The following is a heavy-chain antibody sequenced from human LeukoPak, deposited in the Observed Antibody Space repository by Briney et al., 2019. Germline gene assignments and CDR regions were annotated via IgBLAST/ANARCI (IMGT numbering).Heavy chain of an antibody. CDR1: GYTFTNYA. D-gene: IGHD6-6*01. J-gene: IGHJ4*02. CDR3: ARDGGAARDFDY. Sequence: ASVKVSCKASGYTFTNYAMHWVRQAPGQRLEWVGWITAANGNTKYSQRFQGRVTITRDTSASTAYMELSSLRSEDTAVYYCARDGGAARDFDYWGQGTLVTVSS. CDR2: ITAANGNT. V-gene: IGHV1-3*01.